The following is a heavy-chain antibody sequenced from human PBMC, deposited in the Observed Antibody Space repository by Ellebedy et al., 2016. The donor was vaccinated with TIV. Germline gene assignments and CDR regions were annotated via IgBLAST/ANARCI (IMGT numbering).Heavy chain of an antibody. D-gene: IGHD3-22*01. CDR1: GFTFSSYS. J-gene: IGHJ4*02. V-gene: IGHV3-48*01. Sequence: GESLKISXAASGFTFSSYSMNWVRQAPGKGLEWVSYISSSSSTIYYADSVKGRFTISRDNAKNSLYLQMNSLRAEDTAVYYCARGSRIVVVIPFDYWGQGTLVTVSS. CDR3: ARGSRIVVVIPFDY. CDR2: ISSSSSTI.